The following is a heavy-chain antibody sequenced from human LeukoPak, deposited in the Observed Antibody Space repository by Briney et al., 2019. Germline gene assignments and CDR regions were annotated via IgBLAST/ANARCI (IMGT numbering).Heavy chain of an antibody. CDR3: ARLEWVYFDY. J-gene: IGHJ4*02. CDR2: IYYSGST. Sequence: SETLSLTCTVSGGSISSYYWSWIRQPPGKGLEWIGYIYYSGSTNYNPSLKSRVTISVDTSKNQFSLKLSSVTAADTAVYYCARLEWVYFDYWGQGTLVTVSS. V-gene: IGHV4-59*08. CDR1: GGSISSYY. D-gene: IGHD1-26*01.